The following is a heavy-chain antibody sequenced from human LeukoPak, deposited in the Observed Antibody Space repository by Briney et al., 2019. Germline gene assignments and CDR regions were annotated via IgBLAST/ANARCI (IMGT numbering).Heavy chain of an antibody. J-gene: IGHJ4*02. CDR2: INPIGGST. CDR1: GYTFTTYY. Sequence: ASVKVSCKASGYTFTTYYMHWVRQAPGQGPEWMGVINPIGGSTNYAQNFQGRVTVTRDSSTNTVYMELSSLRSEDTAVYYCAIISYDAIHWGQGTLVTVSS. CDR3: AIISYDAIH. V-gene: IGHV1-46*01. D-gene: IGHD3-22*01.